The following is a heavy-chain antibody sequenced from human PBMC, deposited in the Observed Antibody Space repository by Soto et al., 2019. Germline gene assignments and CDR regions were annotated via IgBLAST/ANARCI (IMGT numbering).Heavy chain of an antibody. CDR1: GFPFNNYP. V-gene: IGHV3-23*01. CDR2: IRNSGGST. J-gene: IGHJ2*01. D-gene: IGHD4-17*01. Sequence: EVQLLESGGGLVQPGGSLRLSCAASGFPFNNYPLSWVRQAPGKGLEWVATIRNSGGSTAYADSVKGRFSISRDQAKNTLHLQMISLRVEDTAVYYCAKCDFGDPYWYFDFWGRGTLVTVSS. CDR3: AKCDFGDPYWYFDF.